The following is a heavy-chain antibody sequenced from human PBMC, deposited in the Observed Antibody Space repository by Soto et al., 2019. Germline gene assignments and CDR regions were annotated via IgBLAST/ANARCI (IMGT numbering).Heavy chain of an antibody. V-gene: IGHV3-23*01. CDR1: GFPFSRYA. Sequence: EMQLLESGGGLVQPGGSLRLSCVASGFPFSRYAMSWVRQTQGKGLEWVSGISGSGGRTYYADSVKGRFTISRDNSNNTLSLQMQILRVEDTAVYFCAKGGYYSLFDIWGQGTMVTVSA. CDR3: AKGGYYSLFDI. CDR2: ISGSGGRT. J-gene: IGHJ3*02. D-gene: IGHD3-16*01.